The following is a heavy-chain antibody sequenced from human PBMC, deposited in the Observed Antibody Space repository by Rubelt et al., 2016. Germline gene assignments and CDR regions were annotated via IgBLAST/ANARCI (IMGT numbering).Heavy chain of an antibody. D-gene: IGHD2-21*02. J-gene: IGHJ4*02. CDR2: IYWDDDK. V-gene: IGHV2-5*02. Sequence: QITLKESGPTLVKPTQTLTLTCTFSGFSLSTSGVGVGWIRQAPGKAPKWLALIYWDDDKRYSPSLESRLTITKDTSKIQVVLTMTNMDPVDTATYYCAHRPVAYCGGDCYSGTPGPFDYWGQGTLVTVSS. CDR3: AHRPVAYCGGDCYSGTPGPFDY. CDR1: GFSLSTSGVG.